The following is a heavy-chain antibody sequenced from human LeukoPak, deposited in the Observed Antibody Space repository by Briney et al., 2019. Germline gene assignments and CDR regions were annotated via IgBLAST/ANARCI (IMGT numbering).Heavy chain of an antibody. Sequence: HSETLSLTCAVYGGSFSGYYWSWIRQPPGKGLEWIGEINHSGSTNYNPSLKSRVTISVDTSKNQFSLKLSSVTAADTAVYYCARCPLNYDYVWGSYRSPEYYFDYWGQGTLVTVSS. CDR3: ARCPLNYDYVWGSYRSPEYYFDY. CDR1: GGSFSGYY. J-gene: IGHJ4*02. D-gene: IGHD3-16*02. V-gene: IGHV4-34*01. CDR2: INHSGST.